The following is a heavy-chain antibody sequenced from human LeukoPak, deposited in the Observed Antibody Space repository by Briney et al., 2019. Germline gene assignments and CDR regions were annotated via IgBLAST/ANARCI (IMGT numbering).Heavy chain of an antibody. J-gene: IGHJ4*02. D-gene: IGHD5-18*01. CDR1: GGSISSGDYY. CDR2: IYNSGSI. CDR3: ARGYNYGAHYWFDY. Sequence: SQTLSLTCTVSGGSISSGDYYWSWIRQPPGKGLEWIGYIYNSGSINYNPSLRRRVTISMDTSKKQFSLKLTSVTAADTAMYYCARGYNYGAHYWFDYWGQGTLVTVSS. V-gene: IGHV4-30-4*08.